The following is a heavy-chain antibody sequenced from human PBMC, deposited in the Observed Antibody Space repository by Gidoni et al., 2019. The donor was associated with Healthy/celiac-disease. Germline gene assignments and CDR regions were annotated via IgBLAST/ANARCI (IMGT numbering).Heavy chain of an antibody. CDR3: ARIIVVVPAAIHYYYYYGMDV. D-gene: IGHD2-2*01. CDR1: GFSLSNARMG. J-gene: IGHJ6*02. V-gene: IGHV2-26*01. Sequence: QVTLKESGPVLVKPTETLTLTCTVSGFSLSNARMGVSWIRQPPGKALEWLAHIFSNDEKSYSTSLKSRLTISKDTSKSQVVLTMTNMDPVDTATYYCARIIVVVPAAIHYYYYYGMDVWGQGTTVTVSS. CDR2: IFSNDEK.